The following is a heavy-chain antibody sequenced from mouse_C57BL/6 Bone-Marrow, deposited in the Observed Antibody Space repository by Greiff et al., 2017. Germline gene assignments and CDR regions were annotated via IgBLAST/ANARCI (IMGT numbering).Heavy chain of an antibody. D-gene: IGHD1-1*01. J-gene: IGHJ1*03. CDR3: VGDSKDDGSSYWYFDV. CDR1: GFTFNTYA. CDR2: IRSTSGNYAT. V-gene: IGHV10-3*01. Sequence: EVHLVESGGGLVQPKGSFKLSCAASGFTFNTYAMHWVRQAPGQGLEWVARIRSTSGNYATSSADSVKDRITISRDDSQSMLYLQMNTLITEDTAMYYCVGDSKDDGSSYWYFDVWGTGTTVTVSS.